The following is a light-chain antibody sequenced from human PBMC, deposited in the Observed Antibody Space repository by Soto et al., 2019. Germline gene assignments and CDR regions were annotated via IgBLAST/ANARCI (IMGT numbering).Light chain of an antibody. CDR3: AAGDGSLSGWM. J-gene: IGLJ3*02. CDR1: SSNIGTNY. CDR2: GSN. Sequence: QLVLTQPPSASGTPGQRVTISCSGSSSNIGTNYVYWYQQFTGMAPKLLIDGSNQRPSGVPDRFSGFKSGTSASLAISGLRSDDEADYYCAAGDGSLSGWMFGGGTKLTVL. V-gene: IGLV1-47*02.